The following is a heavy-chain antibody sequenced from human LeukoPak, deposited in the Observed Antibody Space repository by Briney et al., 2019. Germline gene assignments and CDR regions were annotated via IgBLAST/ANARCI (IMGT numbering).Heavy chain of an antibody. CDR2: ICYSGST. Sequence: PSETLSLTCTVSGGSISSYYWSWIRQPPGKGLEWIGYICYSGSTNYNPSLKSRVTISVDTSKNQFSLKLSSVTAADTAVYYCARDSGSSTPYLFDCWGQGTLVTVSS. D-gene: IGHD2-2*02. CDR1: GGSISSYY. J-gene: IGHJ4*02. V-gene: IGHV4-59*01. CDR3: ARDSGSSTPYLFDC.